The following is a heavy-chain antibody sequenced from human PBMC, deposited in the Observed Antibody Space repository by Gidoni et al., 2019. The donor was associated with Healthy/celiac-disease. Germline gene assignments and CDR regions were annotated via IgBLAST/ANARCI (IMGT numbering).Heavy chain of an antibody. Sequence: QITLKESGPTLVKPTQTLTLTCTCSGFSLSTSGVGVGWIRQPPGKAREWLALIYWDDDKRYSPSLKSRLTITKDTSKNQVVLTMTNMDPVDTATYYCAHRAAAGTEWYFDLWGRGTLVTVSS. V-gene: IGHV2-5*02. CDR3: AHRAAAGTEWYFDL. D-gene: IGHD6-13*01. CDR2: IYWDDDK. CDR1: GFSLSTSGVG. J-gene: IGHJ2*01.